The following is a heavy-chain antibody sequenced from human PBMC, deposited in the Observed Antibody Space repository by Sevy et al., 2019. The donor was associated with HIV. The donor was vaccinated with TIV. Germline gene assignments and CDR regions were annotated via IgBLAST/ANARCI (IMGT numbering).Heavy chain of an antibody. CDR2: INPNSGGT. CDR1: GYTFTGYY. J-gene: IGHJ6*02. V-gene: IGHV1-2*02. Sequence: ASVKVSCKASGYTFTGYYMHWVRQAPGHGLEWMGWINPNSGGTNYAQKFQGRVTMTRDTSISTAYMELSRLRSDDTAVYYCARELKRGVIVVVIYGMDVWGQGTTVTVSS. CDR3: ARELKRGVIVVVIYGMDV. D-gene: IGHD3-22*01.